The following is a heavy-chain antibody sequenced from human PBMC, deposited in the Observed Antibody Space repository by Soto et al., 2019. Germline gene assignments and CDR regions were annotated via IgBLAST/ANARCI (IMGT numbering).Heavy chain of an antibody. CDR2: IYWDDDK. V-gene: IGHV2-5*02. D-gene: IGHD3-22*01. J-gene: IGHJ4*02. CDR1: GFSLSTSGVG. CDR3: THRLPSGYYYNGGPFNY. Sequence: QITLKESAPTLVKPTQTLTLTCTFSGFSLSTSGVGVGWIRQPPGKALECLALIYWDDDKRYSPSLKSRLTITIDTTKNQVVLTMTNMDPVDTGTHYCTHRLPSGYYYNGGPFNYWGQGALVTVSS.